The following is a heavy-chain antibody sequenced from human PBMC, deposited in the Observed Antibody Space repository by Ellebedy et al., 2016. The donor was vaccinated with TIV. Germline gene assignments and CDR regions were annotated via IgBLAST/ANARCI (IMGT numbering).Heavy chain of an antibody. V-gene: IGHV4-59*01. CDR2: IFYSGST. CDR1: GGSISSYY. CDR3: TRNNITIFGVTDAFDI. J-gene: IGHJ3*02. D-gene: IGHD3-3*01. Sequence: MPSETLSLTCTVSGGSISSYYWNWIRQPPGKGLEWLGHIFYSGSTNYNPSLRSRITISADTSKNQFSLKLTSVTAADMAIYYCTRNNITIFGVTDAFDIWGQGTMVAVSS.